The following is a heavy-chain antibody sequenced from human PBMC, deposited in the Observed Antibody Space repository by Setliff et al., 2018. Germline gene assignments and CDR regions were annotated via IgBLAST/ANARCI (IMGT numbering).Heavy chain of an antibody. CDR2: LRIGFSN. V-gene: IGHV4-61*02. J-gene: IGHJ4*02. D-gene: IGHD2-8*01. Sequence: PSETLSLTCTVSGGSMSSGPNYWSWIRQPAGRGLEWIGRLRIGFSNIYNPSLASRVTISVDTSKNQFSLKLDSVTAADTAVYYCARDPVDGHGHFDYWGQGTLVTVSS. CDR1: GGSMSSGPNY. CDR3: ARDPVDGHGHFDY.